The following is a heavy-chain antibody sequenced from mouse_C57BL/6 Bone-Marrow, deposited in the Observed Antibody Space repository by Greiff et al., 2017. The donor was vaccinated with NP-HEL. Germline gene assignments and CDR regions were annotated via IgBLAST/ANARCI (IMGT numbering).Heavy chain of an antibody. V-gene: IGHV1-80*01. CDR1: GYAFSSYW. CDR3: ARPGLTTPYYFDY. CDR2: IYPGDGDT. J-gene: IGHJ2*01. D-gene: IGHD1-1*01. Sequence: QVQLKESGAELVKPGASVKISCKASGYAFSSYWMNWVKQRPGKGLEWIGQIYPGDGDTNYNGKFKGKATLTADKSSSTAYMQLSSLTSEDSAVYFCARPGLTTPYYFDYWGQGTTLTVSS.